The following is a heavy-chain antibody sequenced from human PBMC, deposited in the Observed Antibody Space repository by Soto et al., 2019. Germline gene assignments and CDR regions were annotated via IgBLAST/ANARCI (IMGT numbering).Heavy chain of an antibody. J-gene: IGHJ6*02. CDR1: GFPFTNAW. CDR3: VKDAPRICV. D-gene: IGHD2-2*01. V-gene: IGHV3-15*07. Sequence: PGGSLRLFSALSGFPFTNAWMMWFRQSPGKGLEWVGRIKSKIDGGTADYAAPVKGRFTISRDDSKTTMYLQMNSLRVEDTDIYYCVKDAPRICVWGQGT. CDR2: IKSKIDGGTA.